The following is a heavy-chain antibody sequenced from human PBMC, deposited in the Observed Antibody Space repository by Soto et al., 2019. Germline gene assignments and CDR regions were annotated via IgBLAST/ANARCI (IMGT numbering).Heavy chain of an antibody. J-gene: IGHJ4*02. CDR1: GGTFSSYA. V-gene: IGHV1-69*01. D-gene: IGHD3-10*01. CDR3: ARVGEPLLFPKTLWFGEFDY. Sequence: QVQLVQSGAEVKKPGSSVKVSCKASGGTFSSYAISWVRQAPGQGLEWMGGIIPIFSTANYAQKFQGRVTITADESTSTAYMELSSLRSEDTAVYYCARVGEPLLFPKTLWFGEFDYWGQGTLVTVSS. CDR2: IIPIFSTA.